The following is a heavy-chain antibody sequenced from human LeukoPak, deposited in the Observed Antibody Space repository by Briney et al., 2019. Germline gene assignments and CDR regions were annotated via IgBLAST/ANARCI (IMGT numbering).Heavy chain of an antibody. V-gene: IGHV4-39*01. Sequence: SETLSLTRTVSVGSITSSSYYWGWIRQPPGKGLEWIGSIYYSGSTFYNPSLKSRVFISVATSKNQFSVKLSSVTAADTAVYYCARHSSGWTPPDYWGQGTLVTVSS. CDR3: ARHSSGWTPPDY. CDR1: VGSITSSSYY. D-gene: IGHD6-19*01. CDR2: IYYSGST. J-gene: IGHJ4*02.